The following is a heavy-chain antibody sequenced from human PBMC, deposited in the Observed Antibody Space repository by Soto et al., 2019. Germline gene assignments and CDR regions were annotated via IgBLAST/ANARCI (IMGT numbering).Heavy chain of an antibody. CDR3: ARDGSYDRSDHWVGDSAIDI. D-gene: IGHD3-22*01. Sequence: QVHLVQSGLEVKKPGASVSVSCRASGSTLTSYGISWVRQAPGQGFEWLGWISVNNGNTQLAKKFKGRVSMTTDTSTAPVYMVLRSLRSDDPAVYYYARDGSYDRSDHWVGDSAIDIWCQGTMVTGSS. J-gene: IGHJ3*02. CDR1: GSTLTSYG. CDR2: ISVNNGNT. V-gene: IGHV1-18*01.